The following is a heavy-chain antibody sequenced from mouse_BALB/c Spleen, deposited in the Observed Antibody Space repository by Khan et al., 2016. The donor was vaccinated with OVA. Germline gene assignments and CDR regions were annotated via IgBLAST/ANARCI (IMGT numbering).Heavy chain of an antibody. CDR2: ISTGDTT. CDR1: GFTFSNYA. V-gene: IGHV5-6-5*01. CDR3: ARDYWFVY. J-gene: IGHJ3*01. Sequence: EVELVESGGGLVKPGGSLKVSCAASGFTFSNYAMSWVRQTPGKGLEWVASISTGDTTYYPDSVKGRFTISRDNARNILYLQMSSLRSDDTAMYYCARDYWFVYWGQGTLVTVSA.